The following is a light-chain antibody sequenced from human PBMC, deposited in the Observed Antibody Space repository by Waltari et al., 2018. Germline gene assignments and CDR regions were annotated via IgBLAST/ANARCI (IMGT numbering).Light chain of an antibody. CDR2: GTA. V-gene: IGLV7-46*01. J-gene: IGLJ3*02. CDR1: TGAVTSGHY. Sequence: QAVVTQEPSLTVSPGGTVTLTCGSSTGAVTSGHYPYWFQQKPGQAPRTLIYGTANKPSWTPARFSGSLLGGKAALTLSGALPEDEAEYYCLLSYSGARAGVFGGGTKLTVL. CDR3: LLSYSGARAGV.